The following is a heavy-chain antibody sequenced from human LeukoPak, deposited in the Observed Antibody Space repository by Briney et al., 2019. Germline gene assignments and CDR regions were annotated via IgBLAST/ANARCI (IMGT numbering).Heavy chain of an antibody. CDR2: ISGNGINT. CDR1: GFTFSSYA. Sequence: GGSLRLSCAASGFTFSSYAMSWVRQAPGEGLEWVSIISGNGINTYYADSVKGRFTISRDNSKNTLYLQMNSLRAEDTAVYYCAKFLWFGELLYYWGQGTLVTVSS. J-gene: IGHJ4*02. CDR3: AKFLWFGELLYY. V-gene: IGHV3-23*01. D-gene: IGHD3-10*01.